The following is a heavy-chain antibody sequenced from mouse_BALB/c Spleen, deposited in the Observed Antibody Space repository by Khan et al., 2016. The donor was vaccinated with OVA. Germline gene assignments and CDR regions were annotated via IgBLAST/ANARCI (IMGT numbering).Heavy chain of an antibody. V-gene: IGHV1-4*01. CDR3: SRVGPYHGNHGAWLAY. J-gene: IGHJ3*01. CDR1: GYTFTSYT. CDR2: INPSNIYT. D-gene: IGHD2-10*01. Sequence: QVQLQQSGAELARPGASVKMSCKASGYTFTSYTIHWVKQRPGQGLEWIGYINPSNIYTNYNQKFRDKATLTADKSSRTAYIQLSSLTSEDSAVXYCSRVGPYHGNHGAWLAYWGQGTLVTVSA.